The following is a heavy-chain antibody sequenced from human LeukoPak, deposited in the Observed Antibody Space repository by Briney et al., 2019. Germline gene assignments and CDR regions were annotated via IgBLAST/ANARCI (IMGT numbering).Heavy chain of an antibody. D-gene: IGHD3-10*01. CDR3: ARDLFDSGSCPAY. CDR2: TGYDGRNK. V-gene: IGHV3-33*01. Sequence: PGTSLRLSCASSGITFNAIHWVRQAPGKGLEWVALTGYDGRNKYYADSGKGRFTISIDNSTNMVYLHMNSLRADDTAVYSCARDLFDSGSCPAYWGQGTLVTVSS. CDR1: GITFNA. J-gene: IGHJ4*02.